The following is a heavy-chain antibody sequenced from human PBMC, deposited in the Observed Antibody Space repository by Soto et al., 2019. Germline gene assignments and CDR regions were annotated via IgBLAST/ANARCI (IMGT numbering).Heavy chain of an antibody. D-gene: IGHD4-4*01. Sequence: SETLSLTCTVSGGSISSSSYYWSWIRQPPGKGLEWIGYIYYTGSTNYNPSLKSRVTISVDTSKNQFSLQLSSVTAADTAVYYCARGMTTVTTLDYWGQGTLVTVSS. CDR2: IYYTGST. V-gene: IGHV4-61*01. J-gene: IGHJ4*02. CDR1: GGSISSSSYY. CDR3: ARGMTTVTTLDY.